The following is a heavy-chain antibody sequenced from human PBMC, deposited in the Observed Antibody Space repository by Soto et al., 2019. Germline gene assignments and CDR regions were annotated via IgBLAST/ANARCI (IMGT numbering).Heavy chain of an antibody. J-gene: IGHJ4*02. CDR1: GGAVSSSV. CDR2: IDPVFGTA. V-gene: IGHV1-69*01. D-gene: IGHD2-2*01. CDR3: AGGSPRTFAF. Sequence: QVQLVQSGAEVKKPGSSVRVSGKASGGAVSSSVFSWLRQAPGQGLEWMGGIDPVFGTANYAQKFQGRFTMTAPESTPTGHMALSSPTTEDTAVYYCAGGSPRTFAFWRQVTLVTVSS.